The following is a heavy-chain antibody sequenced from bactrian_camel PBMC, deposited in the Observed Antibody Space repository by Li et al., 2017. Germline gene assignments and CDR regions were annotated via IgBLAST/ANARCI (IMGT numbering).Heavy chain of an antibody. Sequence: HVQLVESGGGSVQAGGSLRLSCAASGYTVRSNCMGWFRRAPGKEREGVATIYTDSSTRYADSVKGRFTIPRDNAKNTLYLQMNSLKPEDTAMYYCAADQGLSCWGALTSTARFDDLKLRGQATQVTVS. J-gene: IGHJ4*01. D-gene: IGHD5*01. CDR2: IYTDSST. CDR3: AADQGLSCWGALTSTARFDDLKL. CDR1: GYTVRSNC. V-gene: IGHV3S6*01.